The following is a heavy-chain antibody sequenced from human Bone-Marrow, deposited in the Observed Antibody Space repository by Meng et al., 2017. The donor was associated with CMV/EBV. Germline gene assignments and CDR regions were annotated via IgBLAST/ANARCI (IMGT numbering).Heavy chain of an antibody. CDR2: INPSGGST. J-gene: IGHJ6*01. V-gene: IGHV1-46*01. CDR3: AREGRYGDYTLDV. CDR1: GYTFTGYY. D-gene: IGHD4-17*01. Sequence: ASVKVSCKASGYTFTGYYMHWVRQAPGQGLEWMGIINPSGGSTSYAQKFQGRVTMTRDTSISTAYMELSRLRSDDTAVYYCAREGRYGDYTLDVWGQGTTVTGSS.